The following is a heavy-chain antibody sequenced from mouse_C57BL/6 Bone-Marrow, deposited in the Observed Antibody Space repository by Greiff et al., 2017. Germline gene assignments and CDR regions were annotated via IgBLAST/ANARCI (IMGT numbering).Heavy chain of an antibody. Sequence: VQLQQSGAELARPGASVKLSCKASGYTFTSYGISWVKQRTGQGLEWIGEIYPRSGNTYYNEKFKGKATLTADKSSSTAYMELRSLTSEDSAFYFCARGQLRLLWFAYWGQGTLVTVSA. J-gene: IGHJ3*01. V-gene: IGHV1-81*01. CDR1: GYTFTSYG. CDR2: IYPRSGNT. D-gene: IGHD3-2*02. CDR3: ARGQLRLLWFAY.